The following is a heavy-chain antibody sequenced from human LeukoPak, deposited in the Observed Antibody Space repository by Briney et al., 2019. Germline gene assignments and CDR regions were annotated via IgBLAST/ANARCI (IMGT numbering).Heavy chain of an antibody. CDR3: ARLGGYCSGGSCYSFFDY. CDR1: GDSIRSSSYY. J-gene: IGHJ4*02. Sequence: KASETLSLTCTVSGDSIRSSSYYWAWIRQPPGKGLEWIGTIYYSGSTYYNPSLKSRVTISVDTSKNQFSLKLSSVTAADTAVYYCARLGGYCSGGSCYSFFDYWGQGTLVTVSS. CDR2: IYYSGST. D-gene: IGHD2-15*01. V-gene: IGHV4-39*01.